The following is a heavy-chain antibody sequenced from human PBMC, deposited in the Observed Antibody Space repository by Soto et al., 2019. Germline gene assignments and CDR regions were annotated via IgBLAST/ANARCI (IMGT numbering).Heavy chain of an antibody. CDR1: GYTFTSYV. Sequence: ASVKVSCKASGYTFTSYVMRWVRQAPGQRLELMGWINAGNGNTKYSQKFQGRVTITRDTSASTAYMELSSLRSEDTAVYYCARGLGLYYFDYRGQGTLVTVSS. CDR3: ARGLGLYYFDY. CDR2: INAGNGNT. D-gene: IGHD1-26*01. J-gene: IGHJ4*02. V-gene: IGHV1-3*01.